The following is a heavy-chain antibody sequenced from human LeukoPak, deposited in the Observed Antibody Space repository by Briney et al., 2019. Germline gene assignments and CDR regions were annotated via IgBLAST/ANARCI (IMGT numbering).Heavy chain of an antibody. V-gene: IGHV4-39*01. CDR2: IYYSGST. Sequence: SETLSLTCTVSGGSISSSSYYWGWIRQPPGKGLEWIGSIYYSGSTCYNPSLKSRVTISVDTSKNQFSLKLSSVTAADTAVYYCARYYYGSGSPPLDPWGQGTLVTVSS. J-gene: IGHJ5*02. CDR3: ARYYYGSGSPPLDP. CDR1: GGSISSSSYY. D-gene: IGHD3-10*01.